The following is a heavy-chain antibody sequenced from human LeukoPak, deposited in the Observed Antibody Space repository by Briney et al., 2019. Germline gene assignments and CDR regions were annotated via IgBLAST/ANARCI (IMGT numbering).Heavy chain of an antibody. CDR1: GGSISSYY. CDR3: ARLGFASVDY. J-gene: IGHJ4*02. V-gene: IGHV4-59*08. Sequence: SETLSLTCTVSGGSISSYYWSWIRQPPGKGLEWIGYIYYSGSTNYNPSLKSRVTISVDTSKNQFSLKLGSVTAADTAVYYCARLGFASVDYRGQGTLVTVSS. D-gene: IGHD3-16*01. CDR2: IYYSGST.